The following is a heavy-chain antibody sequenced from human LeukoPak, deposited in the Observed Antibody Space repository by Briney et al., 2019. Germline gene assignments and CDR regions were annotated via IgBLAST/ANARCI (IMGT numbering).Heavy chain of an antibody. Sequence: ASVKVSCKASGYTFTSYGISWVRQAPGQGLEWMGWISAYNGNTNYAQKLQGRVTMTTDTSTSTAYMELSSLRSEDTAVYYCARFPVVGYSYGTYYFDYWGQGTLVTVSS. CDR3: ARFPVVGYSYGTYYFDY. CDR2: ISAYNGNT. D-gene: IGHD5-18*01. V-gene: IGHV1-18*01. CDR1: GYTFTSYG. J-gene: IGHJ4*02.